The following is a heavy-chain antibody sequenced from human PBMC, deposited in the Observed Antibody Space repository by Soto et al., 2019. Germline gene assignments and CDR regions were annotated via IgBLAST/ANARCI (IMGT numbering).Heavy chain of an antibody. Sequence: QVQLQESGPGLVKPSQTLSLTCTVSGGSISSGNYYWSWIRQHPGKGLGWIGYISYSGSTNYKPSLQSRVTISIDTSKTQFSLKLSSVTAADTAVYYCARGTVALLASWGQGTLVTVSS. J-gene: IGHJ5*02. CDR1: GGSISSGNYY. CDR2: ISYSGST. D-gene: IGHD2-21*01. V-gene: IGHV4-31*03. CDR3: ARGTVALLAS.